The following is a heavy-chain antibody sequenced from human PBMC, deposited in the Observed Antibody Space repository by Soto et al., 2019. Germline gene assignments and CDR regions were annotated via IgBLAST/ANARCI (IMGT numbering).Heavy chain of an antibody. Sequence: QVQLQESGSGLVKPSQTLSLTCTVSGGSISSGGYSWSWLRQQPGKGLEWIGYIFQSGSTYYNPCRTSRAAVSLDRTNNLYSRALTSATAAENAIYNRAREGGCWSRDWYFIVGGRVDLFTVAS. V-gene: IGHV4-30-2*01. CDR1: GGSISSGGYS. J-gene: IGHJ2*01. D-gene: IGHD3-3*01. CDR3: AREGGCWSRDWYFIV. CDR2: IFQSGST.